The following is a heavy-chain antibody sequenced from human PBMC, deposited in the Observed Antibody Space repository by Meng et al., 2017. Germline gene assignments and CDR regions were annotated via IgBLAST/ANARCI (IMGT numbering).Heavy chain of an antibody. V-gene: IGHV4-31*01. J-gene: IGHJ4*02. CDR3: ARAGDSSGYYDY. CDR2: TYYSGNT. CDR1: RGSISSGGYY. D-gene: IGHD3-22*01. Sequence: SETLSLTCTVSRGSISSGGYYWSWIRQHPGKGLEWIGHTYYSGNTYYNPSLKSLVTISVDTSKNQFSLKLSSVTAADTAVYYCARAGDSSGYYDYWGQGPLVPVSS.